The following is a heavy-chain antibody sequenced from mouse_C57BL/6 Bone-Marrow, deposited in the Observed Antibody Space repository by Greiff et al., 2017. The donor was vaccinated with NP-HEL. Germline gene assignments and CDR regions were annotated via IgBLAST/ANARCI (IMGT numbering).Heavy chain of an antibody. Sequence: EVQLQQSGPELVKPGASVKIPCKAPGYTFTDYYTNWVKQSHGKSLEWIGDINPNNGGTSYNQKFKGKATLTVDKSSSTAYMELRSLTSEDSAVYYCARRTYSGSTYWYFDVWVTGTTATVSS. CDR3: ARRTYSGSTYWYFDV. CDR2: INPNNGGT. CDR1: GYTFTDYY. D-gene: IGHD1-1*01. J-gene: IGHJ1*03. V-gene: IGHV1-26*01.